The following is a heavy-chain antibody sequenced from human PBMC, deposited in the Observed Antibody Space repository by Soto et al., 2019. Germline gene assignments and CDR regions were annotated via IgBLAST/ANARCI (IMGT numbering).Heavy chain of an antibody. CDR3: ARDLVRGVIDY. CDR1: GFTFSSYG. V-gene: IGHV3-33*01. Sequence: QVQLVESGGGVVQPGRSLRLSCAASGFTFSSYGMHWVRQAPGKGLEWVAVIWYDGSNKYYADSVKGRFTISRDNSKNTLYLQMNSLRAEDTAVYYCARDLVRGVIDYWGQGTLVTASS. CDR2: IWYDGSNK. D-gene: IGHD3-10*01. J-gene: IGHJ4*02.